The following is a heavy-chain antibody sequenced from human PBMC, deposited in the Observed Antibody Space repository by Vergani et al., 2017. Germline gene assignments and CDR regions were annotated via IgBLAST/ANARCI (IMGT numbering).Heavy chain of an antibody. D-gene: IGHD2-15*01. V-gene: IGHV3-21*05. CDR1: GFTFSSYS. CDR3: ARDLTVGYCSGGSCS. CDR2: ISSSSSYT. J-gene: IGHJ4*02. Sequence: EVQLVESGGGLVKPGGSLRLSCAASGFTFSSYSMNWVRQAPGKGLEWVSYISSSSSYTNYADSVKGRFTISRDNAKNSLYLQMNSLRAEDTAVYYCARDLTVGYCSGGSCSWGQGTLVTVSS.